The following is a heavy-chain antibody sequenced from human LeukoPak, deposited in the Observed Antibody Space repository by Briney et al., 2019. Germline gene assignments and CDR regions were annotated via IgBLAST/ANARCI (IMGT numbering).Heavy chain of an antibody. Sequence: SVKVSCKAFGNTFSTYAINWVRHAPGQGLEWMGRIIPMLDIANYAQKFQGRVTITADKSTSTAYMDLSSLRSEDTAVYYCARDLRSDEGYFDYWGQGTLVTVSS. J-gene: IGHJ4*02. CDR1: GNTFSTYA. CDR3: ARDLRSDEGYFDY. CDR2: IIPMLDIA. V-gene: IGHV1-69*04. D-gene: IGHD2-21*02.